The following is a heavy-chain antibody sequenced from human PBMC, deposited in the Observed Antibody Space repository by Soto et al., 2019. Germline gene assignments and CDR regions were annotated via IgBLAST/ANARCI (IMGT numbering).Heavy chain of an antibody. Sequence: SQTLSLTCAVYGGSFSGYYWSWIRQPPGKGLEWIGEINHSGSTNYTPYLKSRVTISVDTSKNQFSLKLSSVTAADTAVYFCARGLWSSTRCYSYFDYWGQGTLVTVSS. CDR1: GGSFSGYY. D-gene: IGHD2-2*01. V-gene: IGHV4-34*01. CDR3: ARGLWSSTRCYSYFDY. J-gene: IGHJ4*02. CDR2: INHSGST.